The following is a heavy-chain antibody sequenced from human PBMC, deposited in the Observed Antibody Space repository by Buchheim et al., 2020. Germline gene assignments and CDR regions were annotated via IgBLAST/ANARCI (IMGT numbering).Heavy chain of an antibody. D-gene: IGHD4-17*01. CDR1: GFTFSSYA. V-gene: IGHV3-30-3*01. J-gene: IGHJ1*01. CDR2: ISYDGSNK. Sequence: QVQLVESGGGVVQPGRSLRLSCAASGFTFSSYAMHWVRQAPGKGLEWVAVISYDGSNKYYADSVKGRFTISRDNSKNTLYLQMNSLRAEDTAVYYCARDRIATVRYFQHWGQGTL. CDR3: ARDRIATVRYFQH.